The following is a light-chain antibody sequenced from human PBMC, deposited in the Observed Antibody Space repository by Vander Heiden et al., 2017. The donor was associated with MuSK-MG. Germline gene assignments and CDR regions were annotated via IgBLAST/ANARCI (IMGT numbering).Light chain of an antibody. J-gene: IGKJ1*01. Sequence: DIQMTQSPSTLSASVGDRVTITCRASPSISNWLAWYQQKPGKAPKVLICRASSLESGVPSRFSGSGSGTEFTLTISSLQPDDFATYYCQQYNDYPPTFGQGTKVEVK. CDR3: QQYNDYPPT. CDR1: PSISNW. V-gene: IGKV1-5*03. CDR2: RAS.